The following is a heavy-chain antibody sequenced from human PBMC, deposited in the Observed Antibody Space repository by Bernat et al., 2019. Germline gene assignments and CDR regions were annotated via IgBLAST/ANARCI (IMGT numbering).Heavy chain of an antibody. CDR2: ISYDGSNK. CDR3: AKDRFYDDSSSLDY. Sequence: QVQLVESGGGVVQPGRSLRLSCAASGFTFSSYGMHWVRQAPGKGLEWVAVISYDGSNKYYADSVKGRFTISRDNSKNTLYLQMNSLRAEDTAVYYCAKDRFYDDSSSLDYWGQGTLVTVSS. D-gene: IGHD3-22*01. CDR1: GFTFSSYG. V-gene: IGHV3-30*18. J-gene: IGHJ4*02.